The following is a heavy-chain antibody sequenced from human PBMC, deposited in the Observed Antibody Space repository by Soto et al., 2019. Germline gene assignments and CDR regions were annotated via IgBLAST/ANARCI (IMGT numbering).Heavy chain of an antibody. CDR1: GFSLNDTRMG. D-gene: IGHD5-18*01. J-gene: IGHJ4*02. Sequence: QVTLKESGPVLVKPTETLTLTCRVSGFSLNDTRMGVSWIRQPPGKALEWLAQIFSNDQKDYSTSLRSRLTISQGTSKTQVVLKMTNMDPVDTATYYCVRVRGQWYSYGVTDYWGRGTLVTVSS. CDR3: VRVRGQWYSYGVTDY. V-gene: IGHV2-26*01. CDR2: IFSNDQK.